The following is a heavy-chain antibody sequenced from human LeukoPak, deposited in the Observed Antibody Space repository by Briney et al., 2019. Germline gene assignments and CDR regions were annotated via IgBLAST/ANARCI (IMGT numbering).Heavy chain of an antibody. CDR2: IIPIFGTA. J-gene: IGHJ4*02. CDR3: ARGYSSSPQPNFDY. CDR1: GGTFSSYA. Sequence: ASVKVSCKASGGTFSSYAISWVRQAPGQGLEWMGGIIPIFGTASYAQKFQGRVTITTDESTSTAYMELSSLRSEDTAVYYCARGYSSSPQPNFDYWGQGTLVTVSS. V-gene: IGHV1-69*05. D-gene: IGHD6-13*01.